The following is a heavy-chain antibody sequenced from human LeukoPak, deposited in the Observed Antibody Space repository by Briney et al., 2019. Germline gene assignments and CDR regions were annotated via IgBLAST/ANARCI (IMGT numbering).Heavy chain of an antibody. J-gene: IGHJ5*02. CDR3: AGLIRPGWFDP. D-gene: IGHD1-14*01. CDR1: GGSISSSSYY. V-gene: IGHV4-39*01. Sequence: NPSETLSLTCTVSGGSISSSSYYWGWIRQPPGRGLEWIGTIYYSGSTYYNPSLKSRVTISVDTSKNQFSLKLSSVTAADTAVYYCAGLIRPGWFDPWGQGTLVTVSS. CDR2: IYYSGST.